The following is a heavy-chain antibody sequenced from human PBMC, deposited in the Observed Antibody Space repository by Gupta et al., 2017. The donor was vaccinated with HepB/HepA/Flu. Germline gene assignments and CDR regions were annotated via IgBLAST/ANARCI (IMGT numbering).Heavy chain of an antibody. CDR1: GFTFRSYA. D-gene: IGHD6-19*01. Sequence: QVQLVESGGGVVQPGKSLRLSCAASGFTFRSYAMHWVRQAPGKGLEWVAFISNDGQNEYYLDSVKGRFTISRDNSKDTVYLQMNNLRADDTAMYYCAKDQEQWGVHLLDSWGQGTLVTVSS. J-gene: IGHJ4*02. CDR3: AKDQEQWGVHLLDS. CDR2: ISNDGQNE. V-gene: IGHV3-30*18.